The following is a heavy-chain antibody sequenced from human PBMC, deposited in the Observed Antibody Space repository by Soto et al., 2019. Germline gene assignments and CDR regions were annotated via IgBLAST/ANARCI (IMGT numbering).Heavy chain of an antibody. Sequence: GSLRLSCAASGFTFSSYSMNWVRQAPGKGLEWVSSISSSSSYIYYADSVKGRFTISRDNAKNSLYLQMNSLRAEDTAVYYCARDPGPAAGTFGLVGWFDPWGQGTLVTVSS. J-gene: IGHJ5*02. CDR1: GFTFSSYS. CDR3: ARDPGPAAGTFGLVGWFDP. V-gene: IGHV3-21*01. D-gene: IGHD6-13*01. CDR2: ISSSSSYI.